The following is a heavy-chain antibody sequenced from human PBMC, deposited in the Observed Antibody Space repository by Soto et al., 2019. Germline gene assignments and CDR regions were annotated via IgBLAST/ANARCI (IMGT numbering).Heavy chain of an antibody. V-gene: IGHV3-7*05. J-gene: IGHJ5*02. CDR2: IDQGGGEK. CDR1: GFTFTNYW. D-gene: IGHD3-16*01. Sequence: PGGSLRLSCAASGFTFTNYWMAWVRQAPGKGLEWVAHIDQGGGEKYYVDSVKGRFTISRDNAKNSLYLQMNSLRAEDTALYYCASGGNWFDPWGQGTLVTVSS. CDR3: ASGGNWFDP.